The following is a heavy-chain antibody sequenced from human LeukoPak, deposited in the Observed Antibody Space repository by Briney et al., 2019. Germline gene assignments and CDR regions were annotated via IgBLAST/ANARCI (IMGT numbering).Heavy chain of an antibody. J-gene: IGHJ6*02. V-gene: IGHV4-59*08. CDR3: VRMRQRYYYYYGMDV. CDR1: GGSISSYY. Sequence: SETLSLTCTVSGGSISSYYWSWIRQPPGKGLEWIGYIYYSGSTNYNPSLKSRVTISVDTSKNQFSLKLSSVTAAATAVYYCVRMRQRYYYYYGMDVWGEETGVTVS. CDR2: IYYSGST.